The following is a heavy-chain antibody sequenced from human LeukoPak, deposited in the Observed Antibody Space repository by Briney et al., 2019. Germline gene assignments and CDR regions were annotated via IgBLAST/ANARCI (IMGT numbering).Heavy chain of an antibody. V-gene: IGHV1-46*01. CDR3: ARDQEGFDY. J-gene: IGHJ4*02. CDR2: IYPRDGST. Sequence: ASVKVSCKASGYTFTNNYLHWVRQAPGQGLEWMGMIYPRDGSTSYAQNFQGRVTVTRDTSTTTVHMELRGLRSEDMAVYYCARDQEGFDYWGQGTVVTVSS. CDR1: GYTFTNNY.